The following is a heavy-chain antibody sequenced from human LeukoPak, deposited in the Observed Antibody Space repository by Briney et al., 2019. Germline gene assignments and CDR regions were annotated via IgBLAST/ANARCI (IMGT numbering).Heavy chain of an antibody. D-gene: IGHD6-6*01. CDR3: ARAPARGYYHYGMDV. CDR2: MNPNSGNT. CDR1: GYTFTSYD. V-gene: IGHV1-8*01. J-gene: IGHJ6*02. Sequence: ASVTVSCTASGYTFTSYDINWVRQATGQGLEWMGWMNPNSGNTGYAQKFQGRVTMTRNTSISTAYMELSSLRSEDTAVYYCARAPARGYYHYGMDVWGQGTTVTVSS.